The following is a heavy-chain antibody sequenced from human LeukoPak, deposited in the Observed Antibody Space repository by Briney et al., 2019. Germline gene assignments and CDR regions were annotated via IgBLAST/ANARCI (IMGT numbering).Heavy chain of an antibody. CDR2: ISSSSSYI. V-gene: IGHV3-21*01. D-gene: IGHD1-26*01. CDR1: GFTFSSYS. J-gene: IGHJ3*02. CDR3: ARDDSGAFDI. Sequence: GGSLRLTCAASGFTFSSYSMNWVRQAPGKGLEWVSSISSSSSYIYYADSVKGRFTISRDNAKNSLYLQMNSLRAEDTAVYYCARDDSGAFDIWGQGTMVTVSS.